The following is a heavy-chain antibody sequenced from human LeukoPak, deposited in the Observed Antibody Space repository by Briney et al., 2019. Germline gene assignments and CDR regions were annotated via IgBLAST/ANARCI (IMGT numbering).Heavy chain of an antibody. D-gene: IGHD2/OR15-2a*01. CDR3: VKDLRSDFMGVLSRYLSY. V-gene: IGHV3-64D*09. CDR2: ISRNGGST. Sequence: SGGSLRLSCSASGFTFSGFAMHWVRQAPGKGLEYVAAISRNGGSTYYADSVKGRFTISRDNSKNTLYLQMSSLGAEDTAVYLCVKDLRSDFMGVLSRYLSYWGQGTLVTVSS. J-gene: IGHJ4*02. CDR1: GFTFSGFA.